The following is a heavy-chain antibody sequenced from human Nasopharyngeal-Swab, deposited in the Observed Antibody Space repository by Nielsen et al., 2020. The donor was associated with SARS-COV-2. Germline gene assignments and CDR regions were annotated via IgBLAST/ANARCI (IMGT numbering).Heavy chain of an antibody. V-gene: IGHV1-18*01. CDR1: GYTFTSYG. CDR3: ARSTIAVAGRGISDY. Sequence: ASVKVSCKASGYTFTSYGISGVRQAPGQGLEWMGWISAYKGNTNYAQKLQGRVTMTTDTSTSTAYMELRSLRSDDTAVYYCARSTIAVAGRGISDYWGQGTLVTVSS. D-gene: IGHD6-19*01. CDR2: ISAYKGNT. J-gene: IGHJ4*02.